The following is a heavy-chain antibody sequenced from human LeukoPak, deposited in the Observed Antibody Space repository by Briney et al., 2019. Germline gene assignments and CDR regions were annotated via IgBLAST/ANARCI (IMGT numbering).Heavy chain of an antibody. Sequence: AGGSLRLSCEASGFTFSSYSMNWVRQAPGKGLEWVSYISSSSSTIYYADSVKGRLTISRDNAKNSLFLQMSSLRSEDTAVYYCARDRQRGVIQYYFDYWGQGTLVTVSS. J-gene: IGHJ4*02. CDR2: ISSSSSTI. CDR1: GFTFSSYS. D-gene: IGHD5-18*01. V-gene: IGHV3-48*01. CDR3: ARDRQRGVIQYYFDY.